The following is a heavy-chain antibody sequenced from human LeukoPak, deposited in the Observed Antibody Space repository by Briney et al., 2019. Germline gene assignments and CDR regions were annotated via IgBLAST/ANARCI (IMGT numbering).Heavy chain of an antibody. CDR3: AVVLDYYDSSGYFDY. J-gene: IGHJ4*02. CDR1: GYTFTSYG. V-gene: IGHV1-18*01. D-gene: IGHD3-22*01. Sequence: ASVKVSCKASGYTFTSYGISWVRQAPGQGLEWMGWISAYNGNTNYAQKLQGRVTMTTDTSTSTAYMELRSLRSDDTAVYYCAVVLDYYDSSGYFDYWGQGTLVTVSS. CDR2: ISAYNGNT.